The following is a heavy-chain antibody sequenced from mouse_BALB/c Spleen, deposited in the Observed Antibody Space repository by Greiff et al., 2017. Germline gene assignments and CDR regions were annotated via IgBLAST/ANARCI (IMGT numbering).Heavy chain of an antibody. CDR1: GYSITSDYA. D-gene: IGHD2-2*01. CDR3: ARGIYYGYDVGVWYFDV. Sequence: VQLQQSGPGLVKPSQSLSLTCTVTGYSITSDYAWNWIRQFPGNKLEWMGYISYSGSTSYNPSLKSRISITRDTSKNQFFLQLNSVTTEDTATYYCARGIYYGYDVGVWYFDVWGAGTTVTVSS. J-gene: IGHJ1*01. CDR2: ISYSGST. V-gene: IGHV3-2*02.